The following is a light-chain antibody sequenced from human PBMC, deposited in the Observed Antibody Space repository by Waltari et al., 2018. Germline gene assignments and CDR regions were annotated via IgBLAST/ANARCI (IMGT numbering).Light chain of an antibody. CDR2: ATS. V-gene: IGKV1-39*01. CDR3: QQSYAIPLT. J-gene: IGKJ4*01. Sequence: DIQISQSPSPLPASVGDRVTITCRASQNINNYLNWYHQTPGKAPKLLIYATSNLQSGVPSRFSGSGSGTDFTLTISSLQPEDFATYYCQQSYAIPLTFGGGTKVEI. CDR1: QNINNY.